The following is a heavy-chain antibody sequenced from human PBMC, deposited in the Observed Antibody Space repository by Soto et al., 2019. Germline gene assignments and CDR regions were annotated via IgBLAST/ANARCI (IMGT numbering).Heavy chain of an antibody. D-gene: IGHD3-10*01. CDR2: ISYDGSNK. CDR1: GFTFSSYA. CDR3: ARDFGRTVTYYYYGMDV. V-gene: IGHV3-30-3*01. Sequence: PGGSLRLSCAASGFTFSSYAMHWVRQAPGKGLEWVAVISYDGSNKYYADSVKGRFTISRDNSKNTLYLQMNSLRAEDTAVYYCARDFGRTVTYYYYGMDVWGQGTTVTSP. J-gene: IGHJ6*02.